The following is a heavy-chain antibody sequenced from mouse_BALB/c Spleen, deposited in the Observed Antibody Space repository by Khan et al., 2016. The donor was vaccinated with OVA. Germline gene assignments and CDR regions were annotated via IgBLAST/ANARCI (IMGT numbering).Heavy chain of an antibody. CDR2: INPNNGGT. CDR1: GYTFTDYN. Sequence: VQLQQSGPELVKPGASVKIPCKASGYTFTDYNMDWVKQSPGKSLEWIGDINPNNGGTIYNQKFKGKATLTVDKSSSTAYMELRSLTSEDTAVYYCTRKEDRYDGDFDYWGQGTTLTVSS. J-gene: IGHJ2*01. D-gene: IGHD2-14*01. V-gene: IGHV1-18*01. CDR3: TRKEDRYDGDFDY.